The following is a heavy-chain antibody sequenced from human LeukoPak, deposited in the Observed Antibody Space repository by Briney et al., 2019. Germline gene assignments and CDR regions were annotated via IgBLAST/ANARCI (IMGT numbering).Heavy chain of an antibody. D-gene: IGHD3-3*01. CDR2: IYPGDSDT. Sequence: GESLKISCKGSGYSFTSYWIGWVRQMPGKGLEWMGIIYPGDSDTGYSPSFQGQVTISADKSISTAYLQWSSLKASDTAMYYCARSYDSYYYYMGVWGKGTTVTVSS. V-gene: IGHV5-51*01. CDR3: ARSYDSYYYYMGV. J-gene: IGHJ6*03. CDR1: GYSFTSYW.